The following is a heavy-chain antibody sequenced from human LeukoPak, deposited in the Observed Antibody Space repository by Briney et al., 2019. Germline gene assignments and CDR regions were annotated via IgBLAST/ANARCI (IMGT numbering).Heavy chain of an antibody. V-gene: IGHV3-30*18. CDR1: GFTFSSYG. CDR2: ISYDGSNK. J-gene: IGHJ4*02. CDR3: AKELSGWSYYFDY. D-gene: IGHD6-19*01. Sequence: GGSLRLSCAASGFTFSSYGMHWVRQAPGKGLEWVAVISYDGSNKYYADSVKGRFTISRDNSKNTLYLQMNSLRAEDTAVYYCAKELSGWSYYFDYWGQGTLVTVSS.